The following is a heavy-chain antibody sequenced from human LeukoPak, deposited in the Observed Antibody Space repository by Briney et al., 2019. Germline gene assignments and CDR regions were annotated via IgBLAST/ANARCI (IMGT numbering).Heavy chain of an antibody. J-gene: IGHJ5*02. CDR1: GFTFSSYW. V-gene: IGHV3-7*01. D-gene: IGHD6-13*01. Sequence: GGSLRLSCAASGFTFSSYWMSWVRQAPGKGLEWVANIKQDGSEKYYVDSVKGRFTISRDNAKNSLYLQMNSLRAEDTAVYYCARDSAAAGTWWFDPWGQGTLVTVSS. CDR3: ARDSAAAGTWWFDP. CDR2: IKQDGSEK.